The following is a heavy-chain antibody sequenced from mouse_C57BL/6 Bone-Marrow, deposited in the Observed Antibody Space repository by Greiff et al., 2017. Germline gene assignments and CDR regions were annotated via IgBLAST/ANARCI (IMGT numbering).Heavy chain of an antibody. V-gene: IGHV1-63*01. J-gene: IGHJ2*01. CDR2: IYPGGGYT. D-gene: IGHD5-1*01. CDR1: GYTFTNYW. Sequence: VKLQQSGAELVRPGTSVKMSCKASGYTFTNYWIGWAKQRPGHGLEWIGDIYPGGGYTNYNEKFKGKATLTADKSSSTAYMQFSSLTSEDSAIYYCARGSTLYFDYWGQGTTLTVSS. CDR3: ARGSTLYFDY.